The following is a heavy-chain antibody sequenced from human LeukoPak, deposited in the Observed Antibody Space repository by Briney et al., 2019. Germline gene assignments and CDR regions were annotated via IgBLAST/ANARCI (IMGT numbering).Heavy chain of an antibody. V-gene: IGHV1-8*03. CDR2: MNPNSGNT. J-gene: IGHJ4*02. D-gene: IGHD3-3*01. CDR3: ARGRYYDFLLDPYYFDY. Sequence: ASVKVSCKASGYTFTSYDINWVRQATGQGLEWMGWMNPNSGNTGDAQKFQGRVTITRNTSRSTAYMELSSLRSEDTAVYYCARGRYYDFLLDPYYFDYWGQGTLVNVSS. CDR1: GYTFTSYD.